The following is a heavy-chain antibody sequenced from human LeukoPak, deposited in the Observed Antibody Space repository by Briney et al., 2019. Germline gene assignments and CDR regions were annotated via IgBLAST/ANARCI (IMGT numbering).Heavy chain of an antibody. CDR3: ARGVTYYYDSSGYFDY. V-gene: IGHV4-34*01. CDR2: INHSGST. J-gene: IGHJ4*02. Sequence: PSETLSLNCAVYGGSFSGYYWSWIRQPPGKGLEWIGEINHSGSTNYNPSLKSRVTISVDTSKNQFSLKLSSVTAADTAVYYCARGVTYYYDSSGYFDYWGQGTLVTVSS. D-gene: IGHD3-22*01. CDR1: GGSFSGYY.